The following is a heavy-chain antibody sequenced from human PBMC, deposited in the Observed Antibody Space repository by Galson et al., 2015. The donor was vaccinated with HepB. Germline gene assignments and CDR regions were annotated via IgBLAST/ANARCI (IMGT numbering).Heavy chain of an antibody. V-gene: IGHV3-23*01. J-gene: IGHJ6*02. D-gene: IGHD5-18*01. CDR3: AVRGFTAMVKVYYGMDV. CDR1: GFTFSSYA. Sequence: SLRLSCAASGFTFSSYAMSWVRQAPGKGLEWVSAISGRGGSTYYADSVKGRFTISRDNSKNTLYLQMNSLRAEDTAVYYCAVRGFTAMVKVYYGMDVWGQGTTVTVSS. CDR2: ISGRGGST.